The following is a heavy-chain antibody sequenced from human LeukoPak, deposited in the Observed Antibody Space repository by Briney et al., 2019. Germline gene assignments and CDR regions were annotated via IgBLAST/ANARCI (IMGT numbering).Heavy chain of an antibody. CDR2: INAYHGNT. CDR1: GYTFTNYG. D-gene: IGHD6-25*01. CDR3: ARPLTKCSVSPLRY. Sequence: ASVKVSCKASGYTFTNYGISWVRQAPGQGLEWMGWINAYHGNTNYAQKLQGRVTMTRDTSTSTVYMELSSLGSEDTAVYYCARPLTKCSVSPLRYWGQGTLVTVSS. V-gene: IGHV1-18*01. J-gene: IGHJ4*02.